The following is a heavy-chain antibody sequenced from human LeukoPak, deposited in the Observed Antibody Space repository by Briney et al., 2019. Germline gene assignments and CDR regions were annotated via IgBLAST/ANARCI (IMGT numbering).Heavy chain of an antibody. D-gene: IGHD3-10*01. Sequence: PGGSLRLSCATSGFTFSNFAMNWVRRAPGKGLEWVSTISGSGDGTYYADSVKGRFTISRDNSKNTLLLQMSSLSADDTALYYCAKGRLQEGTVFRGVITPVDYWGQGTLVTVTS. V-gene: IGHV3-23*01. CDR3: AKGRLQEGTVFRGVITPVDY. J-gene: IGHJ4*02. CDR2: ISGSGDGT. CDR1: GFTFSNFA.